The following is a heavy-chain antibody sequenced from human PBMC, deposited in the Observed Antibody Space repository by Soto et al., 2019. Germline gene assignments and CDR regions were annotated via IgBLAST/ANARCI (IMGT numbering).Heavy chain of an antibody. CDR3: ASWTLSVSDDNGDYGEDY. D-gene: IGHD4-17*01. CDR2: IYYSGST. V-gene: IGHV4-31*03. Sequence: QVQLQESGPGLAKPSQTLSLTCTVSGGSISSGGYYWSWIRQHPGKGLEWIGYIYYSGSTYYNPSLKSRVNISVDTSKNQFYLKLSSVTAADTAVYYCASWTLSVSDDNGDYGEDYGGQGTLVTVSS. J-gene: IGHJ4*02. CDR1: GGSISSGGYY.